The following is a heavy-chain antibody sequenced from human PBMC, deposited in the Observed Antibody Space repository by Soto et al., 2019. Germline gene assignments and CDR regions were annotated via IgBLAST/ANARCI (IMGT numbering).Heavy chain of an antibody. CDR1: GFTFSSYA. D-gene: IGHD6-19*01. J-gene: IGHJ4*02. V-gene: IGHV3-23*01. CDR3: AKGRFIRQWLVPVDY. CDR2: ISGSGGST. Sequence: GSLRLSCAASGFTFSSYAMSWVRQAPVKGLEWVSAISGSGGSTYYADSVKGRFTISRDNSKNTLYLQMNSLRAEDTAVYYCAKGRFIRQWLVPVDYWGQGTLVTVSS.